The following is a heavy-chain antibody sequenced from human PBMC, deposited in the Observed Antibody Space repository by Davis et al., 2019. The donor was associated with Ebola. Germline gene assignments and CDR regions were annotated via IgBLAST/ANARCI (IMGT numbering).Heavy chain of an antibody. CDR3: AKVSGRPSYYDFWSGYYGANWFDP. J-gene: IGHJ5*02. D-gene: IGHD3-3*01. V-gene: IGHV3-23*01. CDR1: GFTFSSYA. CDR2: ISGSGGST. Sequence: GESLKISCAASGFTFSSYAMSWVRQAPGKGLEWVSAISGSGGSTYYADSVKGRFTISRDNSKNTLYLQMNSLRAEDTAVYYCAKVSGRPSYYDFWSGYYGANWFDPWGQGTLVTVSS.